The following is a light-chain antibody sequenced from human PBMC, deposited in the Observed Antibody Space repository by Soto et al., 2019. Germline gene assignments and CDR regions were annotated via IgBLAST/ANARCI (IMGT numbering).Light chain of an antibody. Sequence: DIQMTQSPSSLSASVGDRVTITCRASQGISNYLAWYQQKPGKVPKLLIYAASTLQSGVPSRFSGSGSGAEFTLTISSLQPDDFATYYCQDYNSWTFGQGTKVDI. CDR2: AAS. CDR1: QGISNY. J-gene: IGKJ1*01. V-gene: IGKV1-27*01. CDR3: QDYNSWT.